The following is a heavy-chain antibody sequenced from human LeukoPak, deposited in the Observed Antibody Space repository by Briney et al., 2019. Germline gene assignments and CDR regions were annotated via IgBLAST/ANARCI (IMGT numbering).Heavy chain of an antibody. Sequence: PGGSLRLSCAASGFTFSSYAMHWVRQAPGKGLEWVAVISYDGSNKYYADSVKGRFTISKDNSKNTLYLQMNSLRAEDTAVYYCARALDEYYFDYWGQGTLVTVSS. CDR3: ARALDEYYFDY. CDR2: ISYDGSNK. J-gene: IGHJ4*02. D-gene: IGHD6-6*01. CDR1: GFTFSSYA. V-gene: IGHV3-30-3*01.